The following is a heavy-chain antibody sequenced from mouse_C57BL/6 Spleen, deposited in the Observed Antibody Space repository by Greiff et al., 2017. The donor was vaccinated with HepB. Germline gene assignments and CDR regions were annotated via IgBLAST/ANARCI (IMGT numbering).Heavy chain of an antibody. CDR2: IYPRSGNT. Sequence: QAQLQQSGAELARPGASVKLSCKASGYTFTSYGISWVKQRTGQGLEWIGEIYPRSGNTYYNEKFKGKATLTADKSSRTEDMELRILTSDDSAVYFCARSDYDRRNFDYWGQGTTLTVSS. CDR1: GYTFTSYG. V-gene: IGHV1-81*01. D-gene: IGHD2-4*01. CDR3: ARSDYDRRNFDY. J-gene: IGHJ2*01.